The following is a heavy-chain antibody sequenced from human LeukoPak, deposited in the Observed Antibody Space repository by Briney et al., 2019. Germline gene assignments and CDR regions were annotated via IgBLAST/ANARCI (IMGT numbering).Heavy chain of an antibody. CDR3: ARGEEMATITIDY. CDR1: GGSISNYY. Sequence: SETLSLTCTVSGGSISNYYWSWIRQPPGKGLEWIGYIYSSGSTNYNPSLKSRVTISVDTSKNQFSLKLSSVTAADTAVYYCARGEEMATITIDYWGQGTLVTVSS. CDR2: IYSSGST. J-gene: IGHJ4*02. D-gene: IGHD5-24*01. V-gene: IGHV4-59*12.